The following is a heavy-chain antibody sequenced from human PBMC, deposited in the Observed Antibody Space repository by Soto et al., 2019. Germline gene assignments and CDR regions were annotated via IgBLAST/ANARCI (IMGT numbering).Heavy chain of an antibody. Sequence: GGSLRLSCVVSGVSFIDYSMNWVRQAPGKGLEWVALISGSSSYIYYADSVKGRITISRDNAKNSLFLQMDSLRVEDTAVYYCARSGEILQTFDSWGQGTLVTVSS. CDR2: ISGSSSYI. J-gene: IGHJ4*02. CDR3: ARSGEILQTFDS. V-gene: IGHV3-21*01. D-gene: IGHD1-26*01. CDR1: GVSFIDYS.